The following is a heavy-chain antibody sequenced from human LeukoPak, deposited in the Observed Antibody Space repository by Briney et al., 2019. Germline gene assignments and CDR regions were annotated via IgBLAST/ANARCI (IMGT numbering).Heavy chain of an antibody. Sequence: GGSLRLSCAASGFTFSNYPMHWVRQAPGKGLEWVAVISYDGTNKYYADSVKGRFTISRDSSKNTLYLQMYSLRVEDTAVYYCARDGLRRFLEWLFPPDYWGQGTLVTVSS. V-gene: IGHV3-30-3*01. CDR3: ARDGLRRFLEWLFPPDY. D-gene: IGHD3-3*01. J-gene: IGHJ4*02. CDR2: ISYDGTNK. CDR1: GFTFSNYP.